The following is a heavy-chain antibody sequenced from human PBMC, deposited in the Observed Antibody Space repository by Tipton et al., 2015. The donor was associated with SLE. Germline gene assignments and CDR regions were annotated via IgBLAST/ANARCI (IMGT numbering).Heavy chain of an antibody. J-gene: IGHJ3*02. CDR3: ARGDRTHDAFDI. Sequence: QSGAEVKKPGASARVSCKASGYTFTSYYMHWVRQAPGQGLEWMGINNPSGGSTSYAQKFQGRVTMTRDTSTSTVYMELSSLRSEDTAVYYCARGDRTHDAFDIWGQGTMVTVSS. V-gene: IGHV1-46*01. CDR2: NNPSGGST. CDR1: GYTFTSYY.